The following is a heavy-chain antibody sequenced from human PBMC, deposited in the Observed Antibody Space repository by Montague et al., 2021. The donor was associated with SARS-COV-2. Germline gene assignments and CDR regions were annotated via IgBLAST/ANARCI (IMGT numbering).Heavy chain of an antibody. V-gene: IGHV4-34*01. CDR3: ARLRDGVVPSPILGVGPYYSYYYLDF. CDR2: INHGGST. CDR1: GTSFSGYF. J-gene: IGHJ6*03. D-gene: IGHD3-10*01. Sequence: SETLSLTCAVHGTSFSGYFWNWIRQPPGKGLEWIGEINHGGSTKYSPSLKSRLTISADTSKNQFSLKLTSVAAADTAVYYCARLRDGVVPSPILGVGPYYSYYYLDFWGRGTPVTVSS.